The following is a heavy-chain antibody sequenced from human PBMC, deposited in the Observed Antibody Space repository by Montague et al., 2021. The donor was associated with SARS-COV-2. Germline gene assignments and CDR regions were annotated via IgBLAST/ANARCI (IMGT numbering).Heavy chain of an antibody. J-gene: IGHJ6*02. Sequence: SETLSLTCTVSGGSISAYYWSWIRQPPGKGLEWIAYMYNSRSSNYNPSLKSRVSISVDTSKSQFSLKLSSVTAADTAVYYCARGGIPTPGAEWKSLHYHGMDVWGQGTTVTVSS. CDR3: ARGGIPTPGAEWKSLHYHGMDV. CDR2: MYNSRSS. V-gene: IGHV4-59*13. D-gene: IGHD1-14*01. CDR1: GGSISAYY.